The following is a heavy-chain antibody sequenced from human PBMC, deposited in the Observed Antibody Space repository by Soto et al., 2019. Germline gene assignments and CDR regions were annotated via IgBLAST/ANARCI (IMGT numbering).Heavy chain of an antibody. CDR2: VYCSGRT. CDR3: ANTYYDILTGYHDAFDL. V-gene: IGHV4-39*01. J-gene: IGHJ3*01. D-gene: IGHD3-9*01. Sequence: QLQLQESGPGLVKPSETLSLTCTVSGGSISSCSYYWGWVRQPPGKGLECIGSVYCSGRTYYNPSLKSRVTLSVDTSKNQFSLKLSSVTAADTAVYYCANTYYDILTGYHDAFDLWGQGTMVTVSS. CDR1: GGSISSCSYY.